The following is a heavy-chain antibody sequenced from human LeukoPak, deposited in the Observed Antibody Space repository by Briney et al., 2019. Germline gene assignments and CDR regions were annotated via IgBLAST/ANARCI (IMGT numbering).Heavy chain of an antibody. D-gene: IGHD3-10*01. CDR1: GGSISSSSYY. J-gene: IGHJ4*02. CDR3: ARRELLYYYFDY. CDR2: IYYSGST. V-gene: IGHV4-39*07. Sequence: SETLSLTCTVSGGSISSSSYYWGWIRQPPGKGLEWIGSIYYSGSTYYNPSLKGRVTISVDTSKNQFSLKLSSVTAADTAVYYCARRELLYYYFDYWGQGTLVTVSS.